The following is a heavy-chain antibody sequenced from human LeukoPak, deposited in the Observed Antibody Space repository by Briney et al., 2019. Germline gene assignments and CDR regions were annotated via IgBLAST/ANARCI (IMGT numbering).Heavy chain of an antibody. CDR1: GFTFSSYA. J-gene: IGHJ4*02. D-gene: IGHD3-10*01. CDR2: ISYDGSNK. CDR3: ARDGMVRGVGFDY. Sequence: GGSLRLSCAASGFTFSSYAMHWVRQAPGKGPEWVAVISYDGSNKYYADSVKGRFTISRDNSKNTPYLQMNSLRAEDTAVYYCARDGMVRGVGFDYWGQGTLVTVSS. V-gene: IGHV3-30-3*01.